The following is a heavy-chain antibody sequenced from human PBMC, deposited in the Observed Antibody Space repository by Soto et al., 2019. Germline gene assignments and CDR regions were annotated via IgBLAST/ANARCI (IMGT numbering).Heavy chain of an antibody. D-gene: IGHD5-18*01. CDR2: IYSSGST. CDR1: GGSISNYY. Sequence: SETLSLTCTVSGGSISNYYWNWIRQSPGKGLEWIGYIYSSGSTHYNPSLQNRVTISIDTSKNQVSLKVNSVTAADTAVYYCARDHPHSYGVYYFDYWGQGTLVTLSS. CDR3: ARDHPHSYGVYYFDY. J-gene: IGHJ4*02. V-gene: IGHV4-59*01.